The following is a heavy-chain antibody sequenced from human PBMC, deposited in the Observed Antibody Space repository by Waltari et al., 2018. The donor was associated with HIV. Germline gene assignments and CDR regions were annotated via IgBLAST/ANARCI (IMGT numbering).Heavy chain of an antibody. CDR3: ARLRGSVAGLPGGFYFDY. J-gene: IGHJ4*02. Sequence: QLQLQESGPGLVKPSETLSLTCTVSGGPISSSSYYWGWIRQPPGKGLEGSGSIYYSGSTYDNPALKRRVTISVDTSKNHLSLKLSSVTAADTAVYYCARLRGSVAGLPGGFYFDYWGQGTLVTVSS. V-gene: IGHV4-39*01. D-gene: IGHD6-19*01. CDR1: GGPISSSSYY. CDR2: IYYSGST.